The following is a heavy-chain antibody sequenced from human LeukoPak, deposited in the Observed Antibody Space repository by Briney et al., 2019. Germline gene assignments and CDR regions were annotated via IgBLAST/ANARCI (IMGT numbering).Heavy chain of an antibody. J-gene: IGHJ4*02. CDR2: ITSTGTA. Sequence: GGILRLSCAASGFTFRSYGMGWVRQAPGKGLEWVSSITSTGTANYADSVKDRFVISRDNSKDTLFLQMNSLRVEDTAVYYCANTGSYSVYWGQGTLVTVSS. CDR3: ANTGSYSVY. CDR1: GFTFRSYG. D-gene: IGHD1-26*01. V-gene: IGHV3-23*01.